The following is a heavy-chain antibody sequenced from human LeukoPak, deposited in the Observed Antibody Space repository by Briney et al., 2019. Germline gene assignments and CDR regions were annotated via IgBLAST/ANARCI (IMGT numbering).Heavy chain of an antibody. Sequence: GGSLTLSCAASGFTVSSNYMSWVRQAPGKGLEWVSIIYSGGSTYYADSVKGRLTISRNNSKSTLYLQMNSLRAEDTAVYYCARVGGVGWFDPWGQGTLVTVSS. D-gene: IGHD2-8*01. V-gene: IGHV3-53*01. CDR3: ARVGGVGWFDP. J-gene: IGHJ5*02. CDR2: IYSGGST. CDR1: GFTVSSNY.